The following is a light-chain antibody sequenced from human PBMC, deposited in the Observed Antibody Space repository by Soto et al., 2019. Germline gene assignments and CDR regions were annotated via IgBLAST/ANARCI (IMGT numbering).Light chain of an antibody. Sequence: ETVMTQSPATLSVSPGERATLSCRASQSVSTGLAWYQQKPGQAPRLLIYGASTRATGIPARFSGSGSGTEFALTISGLQSEDFAVYYCQQYNNWPPWTIGQGTKVEIK. J-gene: IGKJ1*01. V-gene: IGKV3-15*01. CDR3: QQYNNWPPWT. CDR1: QSVSTG. CDR2: GAS.